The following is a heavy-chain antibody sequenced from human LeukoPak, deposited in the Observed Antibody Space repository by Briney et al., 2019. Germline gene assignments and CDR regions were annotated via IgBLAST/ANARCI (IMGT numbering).Heavy chain of an antibody. CDR3: ARDGAAADLGVDY. V-gene: IGHV1-2*02. D-gene: IGHD6-13*01. J-gene: IGHJ4*02. CDR2: INPNSGGT. CDR1: GYTFTGYY. Sequence: ASVKVYCKASGYTFTGYYMHWVRQAPGQGLGWMGWINPNSGGTNYAQKFQGRVTMTRDTSISTAYMKLSRLRSDDTAVYYCARDGAAADLGVDYWGQGTLVTVSS.